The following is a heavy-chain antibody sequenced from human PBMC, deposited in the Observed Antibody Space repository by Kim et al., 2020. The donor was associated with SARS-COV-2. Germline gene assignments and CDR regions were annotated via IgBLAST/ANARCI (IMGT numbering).Heavy chain of an antibody. Sequence: VKGRFTIPRDNSKTTLYLQMNSRRAEDTAVYYCARDRGGAGSSRENWFDPWGQGTLVTVSS. CDR3: ARDRGGAGSSRENWFDP. D-gene: IGHD6-13*01. J-gene: IGHJ5*02. V-gene: IGHV3-30*07.